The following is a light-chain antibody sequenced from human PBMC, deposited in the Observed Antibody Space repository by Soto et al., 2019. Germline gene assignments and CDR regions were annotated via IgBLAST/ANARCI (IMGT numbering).Light chain of an antibody. CDR1: QGISNY. J-gene: IGKJ1*01. Sequence: DIQMTQSPSSLSASVGDRVTITCRASQGISNYLAWYQQKPGKVPKLLIYAASTLQSGLPSRFSGSGSGTDFTLTISRLQPEDVATYYCQKYNSAPLFGQGTKVEIK. V-gene: IGKV1-27*01. CDR2: AAS. CDR3: QKYNSAPL.